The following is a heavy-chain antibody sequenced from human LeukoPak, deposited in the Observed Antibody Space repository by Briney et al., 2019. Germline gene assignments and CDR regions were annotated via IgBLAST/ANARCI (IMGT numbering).Heavy chain of an antibody. Sequence: GGSLRLSCAASGFTFNTYGMSWVRQAPGKGLEWVSGISGSGGATYYADSVKGRFTISRDDPHNTLYLQMNSLRAEDTAVYYCARDKRGYDFPTHYYYYMDVWGKGTTVTISS. CDR3: ARDKRGYDFPTHYYYYMDV. CDR1: GFTFNTYG. J-gene: IGHJ6*03. D-gene: IGHD5-12*01. V-gene: IGHV3-23*01. CDR2: ISGSGGAT.